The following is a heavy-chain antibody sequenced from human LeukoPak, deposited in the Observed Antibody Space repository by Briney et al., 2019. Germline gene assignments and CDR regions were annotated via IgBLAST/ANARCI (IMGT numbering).Heavy chain of an antibody. CDR3: AELGITMIGGV. J-gene: IGHJ6*04. V-gene: IGHV3-21*01. CDR1: GFTFTTYS. D-gene: IGHD3-10*02. Sequence: GGSLRLSCEASGFTFTTYSMTWVRQAPGKGLEWVSIISSGSSAIFSADALKGRFTISRDNAKNSLYLQMNSLRAEDTAVYYCAELGITMIGGVWGKGTTVTISP. CDR2: ISSGSSAI.